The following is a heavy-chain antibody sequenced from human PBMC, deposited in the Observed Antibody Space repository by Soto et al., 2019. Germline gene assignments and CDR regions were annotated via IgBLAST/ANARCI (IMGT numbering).Heavy chain of an antibody. Sequence: SETLSLTCIVSGGSISSRTYYWGWIRQPPGKGLEWIGCIYYSGSSQSNPSLRSRVTTSGDTSKNQFSLKLSSVTAADTAVYYCARAGGLGAVAADYWGQGTLVTVSS. CDR3: ARAGGLGAVAADY. CDR2: IYYSGSS. J-gene: IGHJ4*02. D-gene: IGHD6-19*01. CDR1: GGSISSRTYY. V-gene: IGHV4-39*07.